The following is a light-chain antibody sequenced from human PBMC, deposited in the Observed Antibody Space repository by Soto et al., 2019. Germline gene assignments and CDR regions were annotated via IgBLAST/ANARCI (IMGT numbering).Light chain of an antibody. V-gene: IGLV2-14*01. Sequence: QSALTQPASVSASPGQSITISCTGTSSDIGGYDYVSWYQQHPGKAPKVLIYEVSNRPSGVSNRFSGSKSGNTASLTISGLHAEDEADYYCSSYTSSITLVVFGGGTQLTVL. CDR3: SSYTSSITLVV. J-gene: IGLJ2*01. CDR2: EVS. CDR1: SSDIGGYDY.